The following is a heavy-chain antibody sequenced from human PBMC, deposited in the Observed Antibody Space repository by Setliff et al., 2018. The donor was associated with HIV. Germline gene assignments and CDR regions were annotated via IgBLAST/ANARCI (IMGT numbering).Heavy chain of an antibody. Sequence: SETLSLTCTVSGGSISSHYWSWIRQPPGKGLEWIGYIYYTGSTYYNPSLESRVTMSVDTSKNQFSLKLKFVTAADTAIYYCTRGRTDTAMAHDYWGQGTPVTVTS. CDR3: TRGRTDTAMAHDY. V-gene: IGHV4-59*11. J-gene: IGHJ4*02. CDR1: GGSISSHY. D-gene: IGHD5-18*01. CDR2: IYYTGST.